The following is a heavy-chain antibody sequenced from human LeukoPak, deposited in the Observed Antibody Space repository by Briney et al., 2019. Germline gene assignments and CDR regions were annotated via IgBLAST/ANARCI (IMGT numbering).Heavy chain of an antibody. CDR2: VYYSGNI. CDR3: ARARYYDSSGYYPFDY. J-gene: IGHJ4*02. D-gene: IGHD3-22*01. CDR1: GGSISSSSYY. Sequence: SETLSLSCTVSGGSISSSSYYWRWIRQPPGQGLEWIGRVYYSGNIFYNPSFKSRVTISVDTSKNQFSLKLSSVTAADTAVYYCARARYYDSSGYYPFDYWGQGTLVTVSS. V-gene: IGHV4-39*07.